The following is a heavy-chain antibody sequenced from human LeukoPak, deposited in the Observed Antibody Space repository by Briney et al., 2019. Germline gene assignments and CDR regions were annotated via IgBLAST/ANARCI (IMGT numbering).Heavy chain of an antibody. Sequence: GGSLRLSCVASGFPFSNYWMTWVRQAPGKRLEWVANMKEDGTDKYYVDSVKGRFTISRDNARVLLFLQMNSLRAEDTAVYYCARIRPSDGSAWDTGRGWFDPWGQGTLVAVSS. J-gene: IGHJ5*02. CDR2: MKEDGTDK. CDR3: ARIRPSDGSAWDTGRGWFDP. CDR1: GFPFSNYW. V-gene: IGHV3-7*01. D-gene: IGHD6-19*01.